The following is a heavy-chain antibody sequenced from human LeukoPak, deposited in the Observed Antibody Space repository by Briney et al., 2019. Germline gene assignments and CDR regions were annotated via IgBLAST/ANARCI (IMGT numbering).Heavy chain of an antibody. V-gene: IGHV3-11*01. D-gene: IGHD3-9*01. Sequence: GGSLRLSCAASGFTISDYYMSWVRQAPGKGLEWISHISSGAGSTIKYADSVKGRFIISRDNAQNSLFLQMNSLRAEDTAVYFCARARAAYFALFQHWGQGSLVIVSS. CDR1: GFTISDYY. CDR2: ISSGAGSTI. CDR3: ARARAAYFALFQH. J-gene: IGHJ1*01.